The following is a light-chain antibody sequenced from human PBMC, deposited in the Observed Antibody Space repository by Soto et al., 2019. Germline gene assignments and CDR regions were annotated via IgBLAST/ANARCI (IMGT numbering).Light chain of an antibody. V-gene: IGKV1-5*01. J-gene: IGKJ1*01. Sequence: IQMTQPPSTLPASVGDRVTITCRASQSISTSLAWYQQKPGKAPKLLMYDTYSLESGVPSRFSGSGSGTEFTLTITSLQPDDSATYYCQQYNTYFVPFGQGTKVDI. CDR3: QQYNTYFVP. CDR1: QSISTS. CDR2: DTY.